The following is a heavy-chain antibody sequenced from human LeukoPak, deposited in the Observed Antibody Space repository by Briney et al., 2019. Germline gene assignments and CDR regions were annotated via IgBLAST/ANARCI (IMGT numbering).Heavy chain of an antibody. J-gene: IGHJ4*02. V-gene: IGHV1-69*02. CDR1: GGTFSSFS. CDR2: IIPMIGIG. Sequence: GASVKVSCKASGGTFSSFSINWVRQAPRQGLEWMGRIIPMIGIGNYAQKFQGRVTITADKSTSTAYMELSSLRSDDTAVYYCAGPSMGMDWGQGTLVTVSS. CDR3: AGPSMGMD. D-gene: IGHD1-26*01.